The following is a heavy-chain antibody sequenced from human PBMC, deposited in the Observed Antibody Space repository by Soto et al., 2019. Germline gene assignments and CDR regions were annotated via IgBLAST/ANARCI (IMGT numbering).Heavy chain of an antibody. J-gene: IGHJ4*02. CDR2: IIPIFGTA. CDR3: ARPDTAMVMGSCFDY. Sequence: QVQLVQSGAEVKKPGSSVKVSCKASGGTFSSYAISWVRQAPGQGLEWMGGIIPIFGTANYAQKFQGRVTITADESTSTAYMEQSSLRAEDTAVYDCARPDTAMVMGSCFDYWGQGTLVTVSS. CDR1: GGTFSSYA. D-gene: IGHD5-18*01. V-gene: IGHV1-69*01.